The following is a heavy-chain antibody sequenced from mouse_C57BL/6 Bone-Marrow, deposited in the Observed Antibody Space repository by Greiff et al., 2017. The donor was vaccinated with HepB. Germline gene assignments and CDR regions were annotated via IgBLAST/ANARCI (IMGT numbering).Heavy chain of an antibody. CDR2: ISSGSSTI. CDR1: GFTFSDYG. J-gene: IGHJ3*01. Sequence: EVKLQESGGGLVKPGGSLKLSCAASGFTFSDYGMHWVRQAPEKGLEWVAYISSGSSTIYYADTVKGRFTISRDNAKNTLFLQMTSPRSEDTAMYYRAGGSSPWFAYWGQGTLVTVSA. CDR3: AGGSSPWFAY. D-gene: IGHD1-1*01. V-gene: IGHV5-17*01.